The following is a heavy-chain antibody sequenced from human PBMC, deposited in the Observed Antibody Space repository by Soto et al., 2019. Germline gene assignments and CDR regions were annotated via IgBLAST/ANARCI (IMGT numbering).Heavy chain of an antibody. Sequence: GASVKVSCKASGYTFTSYDINWVRQAPGQGLEWMGWINPNSGGTNYAQKFQGWVTMTRDTSISTAYMELSRLRSEDTAVYYCARTLYGDNVDYWGQGTLVTVSS. CDR1: GYTFTSYD. CDR3: ARTLYGDNVDY. CDR2: INPNSGGT. J-gene: IGHJ4*02. V-gene: IGHV1-2*04. D-gene: IGHD4-17*01.